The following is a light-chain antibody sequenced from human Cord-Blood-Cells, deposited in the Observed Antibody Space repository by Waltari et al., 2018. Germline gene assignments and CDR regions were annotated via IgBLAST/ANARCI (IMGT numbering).Light chain of an antibody. J-gene: IGLJ2*01. CDR1: SSDVGGYNY. CDR2: DVS. Sequence: QSALTQPASVSGSPGQSITISCPGTSSDVGGYNYVSCYQQHPGKAPKLMIYDVSKRPSGVSNRFSGSKSGNTASLTISGLQAEDEADYYCSSYTSSSTYVVFGGGTKLTVL. CDR3: SSYTSSSTYVV. V-gene: IGLV2-14*01.